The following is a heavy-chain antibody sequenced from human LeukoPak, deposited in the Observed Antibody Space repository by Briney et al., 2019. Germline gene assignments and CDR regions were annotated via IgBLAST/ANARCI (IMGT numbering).Heavy chain of an antibody. D-gene: IGHD5-18*01. CDR1: GFSLSSSGVG. CDR3: AHSRHTARVEN. CDR2: IYWDDDK. Sequence: SGPTLVKPTQTLTLTCTFSGFSLSSSGVGVGWIRQPPGKALEWLALIYWDDDKRYSPSLKTRLTITMDTSKNQVVLTMTNMDPVDTGTYYCAHSRHTARVENWGQGTLVTVSS. V-gene: IGHV2-5*02. J-gene: IGHJ4*02.